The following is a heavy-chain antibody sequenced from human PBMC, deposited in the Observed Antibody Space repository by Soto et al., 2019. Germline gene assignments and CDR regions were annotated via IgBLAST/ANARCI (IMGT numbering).Heavy chain of an antibody. CDR3: AREFSNSPEAFDS. CDR1: GGSVNSDNFY. V-gene: IGHV4-61*01. D-gene: IGHD6-6*01. J-gene: IGHJ4*02. CDR2: IYYTGST. Sequence: SETLSLTCTVSGGSVNSDNFYWSWIRQPPGRGLEWIGYIYYTGSTNYNPSLKSRVTISIDTSRNQFSLKLSSVTAAATAVYNCAREFSNSPEAFDSWGQGSLVTVSS.